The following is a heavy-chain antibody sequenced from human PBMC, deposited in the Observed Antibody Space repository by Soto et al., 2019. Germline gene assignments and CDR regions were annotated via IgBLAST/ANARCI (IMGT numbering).Heavy chain of an antibody. CDR1: GFSLSTSGMC. J-gene: IGHJ4*02. D-gene: IGHD5-12*01. V-gene: IGHV2-70*01. CDR2: IDWDDDK. Sequence: SGPTLVNPTHTLTLTCTFSGFSLSTSGMCVSWIRQPPGKALEWLSLIDWDDDKYYSTSLKTRLTISKDTSKSQVVLTMTNMDPVDTATYYCARLSRVARRSTYFDYWGQGTLVNVS. CDR3: ARLSRVARRSTYFDY.